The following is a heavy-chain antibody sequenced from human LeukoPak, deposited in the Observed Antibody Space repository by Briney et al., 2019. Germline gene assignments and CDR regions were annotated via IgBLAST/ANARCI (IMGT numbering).Heavy chain of an antibody. V-gene: IGHV5-51*01. Sequence: GESLKISCKGSGYSFTSYWMGWVRQMPGKGLEWMGIIYPGDSDTRYSPSFQGQGTVSADKSISTAYLQWSSLKASDTAMYYCARHSGLTPEGMDVWGQGTTVSVSS. CDR3: ARHSGLTPEGMDV. CDR2: IYPGDSDT. D-gene: IGHD3-9*01. J-gene: IGHJ6*02. CDR1: GYSFTSYW.